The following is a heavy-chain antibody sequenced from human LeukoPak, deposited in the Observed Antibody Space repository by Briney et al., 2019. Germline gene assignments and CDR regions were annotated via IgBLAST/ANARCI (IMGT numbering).Heavy chain of an antibody. V-gene: IGHV1-69*13. CDR1: GGTFSSYA. J-gene: IGHJ5*01. D-gene: IGHD6-13*01. Sequence: SVKVSCKASGGTFSSYAITWVRQAPGQGLEWMGGIIPIFATANYAQKFQGRVTITADESTSTAYMELSSLTSEDTAVYYCAKDSGTIATAGTLDSWGQGTLVTVSS. CDR3: AKDSGTIATAGTLDS. CDR2: IIPIFATA.